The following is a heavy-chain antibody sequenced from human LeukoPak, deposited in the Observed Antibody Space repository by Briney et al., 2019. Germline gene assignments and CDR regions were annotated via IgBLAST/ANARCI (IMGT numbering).Heavy chain of an antibody. CDR3: ARSPTYYYGMDV. J-gene: IGHJ6*02. V-gene: IGHV3-33*01. CDR1: GFTFSSYG. Sequence: GRSLRLSCAASGFTFSSYGMHWVHQAPGKGLEWVAVIWYDGSNKYYADSVKGRFTISRDNSKNTLYLQMNSLRAEDTAEYYCARSPTYYYGMDVWGQGTTVTVSS. CDR2: IWYDGSNK.